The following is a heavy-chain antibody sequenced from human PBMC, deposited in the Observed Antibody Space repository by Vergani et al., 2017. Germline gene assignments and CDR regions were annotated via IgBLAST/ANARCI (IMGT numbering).Heavy chain of an antibody. CDR1: GFTFSSYA. CDR3: VKDFAYYDFWSGSPGWGGFDY. CDR2: ISGIVGST. J-gene: IGHJ4*02. Sequence: EVQLLESGGGLVQPGGSLRLSCAASGFTFSSYAMSWVRPAPGKGLEWVSAISGIVGSTYYADSVKGRFTISRDNSKNTLYLQMNSLRAEDTAVYYCVKDFAYYDFWSGSPGWGGFDYWGQGTLVTVSS. D-gene: IGHD3-3*01. V-gene: IGHV3-23*01.